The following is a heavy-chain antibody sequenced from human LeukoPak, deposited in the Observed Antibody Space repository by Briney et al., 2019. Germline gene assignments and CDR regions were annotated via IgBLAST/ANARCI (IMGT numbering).Heavy chain of an antibody. CDR3: APHLVGTIVVPAAKGGWFDP. D-gene: IGHD2-2*01. V-gene: IGHV3-23*01. J-gene: IGHJ5*02. Sequence: PGGSLRLSCAASGFTFSSYWMSWVRQAPGKGLEWVSAISNSGGNTYYGDSVKGRFTISRDNSKNTLYLQMNSLRAEDTAVYYCAPHLVGTIVVPAAKGGWFDPWGQGTLVTVSS. CDR1: GFTFSSYW. CDR2: ISNSGGNT.